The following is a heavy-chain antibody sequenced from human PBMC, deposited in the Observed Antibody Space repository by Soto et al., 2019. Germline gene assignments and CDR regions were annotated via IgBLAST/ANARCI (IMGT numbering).Heavy chain of an antibody. CDR3: AKDMDYDESSGYWAEYFQH. J-gene: IGHJ1*01. V-gene: IGHV3-23*01. Sequence: EVQLLESGGGLVQPGGSLRLSCAASGFTFSSYAMSWVRQAPGKGLEWVSAISGSGGSTYYADSVKGRFTITRDNSKNPLYLPMNSLRAEDTAVYYCAKDMDYDESSGYWAEYFQHWGQGTLVIVSS. D-gene: IGHD3-22*01. CDR1: GFTFSSYA. CDR2: ISGSGGST.